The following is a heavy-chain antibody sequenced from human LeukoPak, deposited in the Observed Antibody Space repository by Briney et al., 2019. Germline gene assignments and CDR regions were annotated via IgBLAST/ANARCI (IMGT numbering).Heavy chain of an antibody. J-gene: IGHJ4*02. Sequence: ASVKVSCKASGGTFSSYAISWLRQAPGQGLEWMGGIIPIFGTANYAQKFQGRVTITTDESTSTAYMELSSLRSEDTAVYYCARELDDYFDYRGQGTLVTVSS. V-gene: IGHV1-69*05. CDR1: GGTFSSYA. CDR3: ARELDDYFDY. CDR2: IIPIFGTA.